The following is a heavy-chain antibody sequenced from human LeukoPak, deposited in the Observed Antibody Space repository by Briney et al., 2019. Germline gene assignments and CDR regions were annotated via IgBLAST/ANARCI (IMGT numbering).Heavy chain of an antibody. V-gene: IGHV1-2*02. CDR1: GYTFTGYY. D-gene: IGHD6-13*01. Sequence: ASVNVSCKASGYTFTGYYMHWVRQAPGQGLEWMGWINPNSGGTNYAQKFQGRVTMTRDTSISTAYMELSRLRSDDTAVYYCARDTGIAAAGTQSDYGMDVWGQGTTVTVSS. J-gene: IGHJ6*02. CDR3: ARDTGIAAAGTQSDYGMDV. CDR2: INPNSGGT.